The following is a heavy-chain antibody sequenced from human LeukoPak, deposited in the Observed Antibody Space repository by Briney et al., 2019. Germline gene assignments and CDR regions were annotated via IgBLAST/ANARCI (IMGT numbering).Heavy chain of an antibody. CDR2: ISSSSSYI. V-gene: IGHV3-21*01. J-gene: IGHJ4*02. CDR1: DLPSVAIG. D-gene: IGHD1-26*01. CDR3: ARDLHRGSYYGNSYSY. Sequence: GGSLELSLAAFDLPSVAIGLTGSARLPGRGRNGAYSISSSSSYIYYADSVKGRFTISRDNAKNSLYLQMNSLRAEDTAVYYCARDLHRGSYYGNSYSYWGQGTLVTVSS.